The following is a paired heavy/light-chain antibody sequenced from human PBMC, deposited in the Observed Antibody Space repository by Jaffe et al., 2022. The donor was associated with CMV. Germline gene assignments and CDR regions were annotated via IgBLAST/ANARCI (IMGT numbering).Heavy chain of an antibody. V-gene: IGHV3-74*01. Sequence: EVQLVESGGGLVQPGGSLRLSCAASGFTFSSYWMHWVRQAPGKGLVWVSRINSDGSSTSYADSVKGRFTISRDNAKNTLYLQMNSLRAEDTAVYYCARAGLITMVRGVHYYYYYGMDVWGQGTTVTVSS. J-gene: IGHJ6*02. D-gene: IGHD3-10*01. CDR3: ARAGLITMVRGVHYYYYYGMDV. CDR2: INSDGSST. CDR1: GFTFSSYW.
Light chain of an antibody. J-gene: IGKJ2*01. CDR2: LGS. CDR1: QSLLHSNGYNY. Sequence: DIVMTQSPLSLPVTPGEPASISCRSSQSLLHSNGYNYLDWYLQKPGQSPQLLIYLGSNRASGVPDRFSGSGSGTDFTLKISRVEAEDVGVYYCMQALQTPMYTFGQGTKLEIK. V-gene: IGKV2-28*01. CDR3: MQALQTPMYT.